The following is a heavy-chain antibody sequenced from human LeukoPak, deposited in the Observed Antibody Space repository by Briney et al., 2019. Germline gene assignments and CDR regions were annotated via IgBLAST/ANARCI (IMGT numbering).Heavy chain of an antibody. Sequence: MASETLSLTCTVSGGSISSGSYYWSWLRQPAGKGLESFVRIYTSGSTNYNPSLKSRVTISVDTSNNQFSLKLSSVTAADTAVYYCATGVLWFGGDTGGWFDPWGQGTLVTVSS. J-gene: IGHJ5*02. CDR3: ATGVLWFGGDTGGWFDP. D-gene: IGHD3-10*01. CDR2: IYTSGST. CDR1: GGSISSGSYY. V-gene: IGHV4-61*02.